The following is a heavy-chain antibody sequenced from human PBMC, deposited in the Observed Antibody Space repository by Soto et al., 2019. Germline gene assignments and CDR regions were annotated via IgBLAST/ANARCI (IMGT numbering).Heavy chain of an antibody. CDR1: GGSISSGGCY. CDR2: IYYSGST. J-gene: IGHJ6*02. Sequence: SETLSLTCTVSGGSISSGGCYWSWIRQHPGKGLEWIGYIYYSGSTYYNPSLKSRVTISVDTSKNQFSLKLSSVTAADTAVYYCASGTMVRGVKYYYYYYGMDVWGQGTTVTVSS. V-gene: IGHV4-31*03. CDR3: ASGTMVRGVKYYYYYYGMDV. D-gene: IGHD3-10*01.